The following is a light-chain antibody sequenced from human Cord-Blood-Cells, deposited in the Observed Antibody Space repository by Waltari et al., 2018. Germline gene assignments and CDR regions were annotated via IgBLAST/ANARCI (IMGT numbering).Light chain of an antibody. CDR1: NIGSTN. J-gene: IGLJ2*01. Sequence: SYELTQPLSVSVAPGQTARITCGGNNIGSTNLHWYQQTPGQAPVLVIYRDSNRPSGIPERFSGSNSGNTATLTISRAQAGDEADYYCQVWDSSTVVFGGGTKLTVL. CDR3: QVWDSSTVV. V-gene: IGLV3-9*01. CDR2: RDS.